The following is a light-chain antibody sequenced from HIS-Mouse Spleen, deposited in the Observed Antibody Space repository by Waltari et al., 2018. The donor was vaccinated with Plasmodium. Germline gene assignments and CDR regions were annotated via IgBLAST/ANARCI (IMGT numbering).Light chain of an antibody. CDR1: QSVSSN. Sequence: EIVMTQSPATLSVSPGERATLYCRVSQSVSSNLAWYQQKPGQAPRLHFYGASPRPTGIPARFSGSGSGTAFTLTISALQSEDFAVYCCQQYNNWSFTFGPGTKVDIK. CDR2: GAS. CDR3: QQYNNWSFT. J-gene: IGKJ3*01. V-gene: IGKV3D-15*01.